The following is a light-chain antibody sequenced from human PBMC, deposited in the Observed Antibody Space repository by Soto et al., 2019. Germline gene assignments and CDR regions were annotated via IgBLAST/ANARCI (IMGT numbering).Light chain of an antibody. V-gene: IGLV2-23*01. Sequence: QSVLTQPASVSVSPGQSITISGTGTSSDIGSSNLVSWYQDHPGKAPKLIIYEATQRPSGISYRFSGSKSGNTASLTISGLQAEDEADYYCCSYAGSNTYVFGTGTKVTVL. CDR3: CSYAGSNTYV. J-gene: IGLJ1*01. CDR1: SSDIGSSNL. CDR2: EAT.